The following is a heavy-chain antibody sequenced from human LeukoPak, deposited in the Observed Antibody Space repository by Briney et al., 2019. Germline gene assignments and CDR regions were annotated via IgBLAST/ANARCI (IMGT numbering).Heavy chain of an antibody. J-gene: IGHJ4*02. Sequence: PGGSLRLSCAASGFTFSSYGMHWVRQAPGKGLEWVAVIWYDGSNKYYADSVKGRFTISRDNSKNTLYLQMNSLRAEDTAVHYCARDHPYDSSEAFDYWGQGTLVTVSS. CDR3: ARDHPYDSSEAFDY. D-gene: IGHD3-22*01. V-gene: IGHV3-33*01. CDR1: GFTFSSYG. CDR2: IWYDGSNK.